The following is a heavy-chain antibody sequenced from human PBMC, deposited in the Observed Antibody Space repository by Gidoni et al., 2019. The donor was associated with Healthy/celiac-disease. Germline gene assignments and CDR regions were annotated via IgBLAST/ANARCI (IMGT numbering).Heavy chain of an antibody. V-gene: IGHV3-13*01. CDR1: GFTFSSYD. J-gene: IGHJ6*02. CDR3: ARGGYSNYVYYGMDV. CDR2: IGTAGDT. D-gene: IGHD4-4*01. Sequence: EVQLVESGGGLVQPGGSLRLSCAASGFTFSSYDMHWVRQATGKGMEWVSAIGTAGDTYYPGSVKGRFTISRENAKNSLYLQMNSLRAGDTAVYYCARGGYSNYVYYGMDVWGQGTTVTVSS.